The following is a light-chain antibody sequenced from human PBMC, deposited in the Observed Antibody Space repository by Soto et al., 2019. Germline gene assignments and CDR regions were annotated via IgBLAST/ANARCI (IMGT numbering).Light chain of an antibody. CDR2: GAS. Sequence: EIVMTQSPATLSVSPGERATLSCRASQSVSSNLAWYQQKPGQAPRLLIYGASTRATGIPARFSGSGSGTEFTLTISSLQSEDFVVYYCQQYNNWPMTFGQGTTGEIK. J-gene: IGKJ1*01. CDR1: QSVSSN. CDR3: QQYNNWPMT. V-gene: IGKV3-15*01.